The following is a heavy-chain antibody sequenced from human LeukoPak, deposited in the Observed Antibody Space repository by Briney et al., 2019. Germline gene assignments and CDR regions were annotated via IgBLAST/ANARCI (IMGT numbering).Heavy chain of an antibody. D-gene: IGHD2-15*01. CDR3: ARASGGSWTIFDS. V-gene: IGHV3-11*01. J-gene: IGHJ5*01. CDR1: GFSFSDFY. Sequence: GGSLRLSCAASGFSFSDFYMSWIRQAPGKGLEWLSYISSRGTGVYYADSVKGRFTISSDNARHSLYLEGSNLTAGGTEGCDCARASGGSWTIFDSWGQGTLVTVSS. CDR2: ISSRGTGV.